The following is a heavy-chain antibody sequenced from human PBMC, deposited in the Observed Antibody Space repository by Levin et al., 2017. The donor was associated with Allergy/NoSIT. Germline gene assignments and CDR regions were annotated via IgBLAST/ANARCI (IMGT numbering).Heavy chain of an antibody. CDR1: GFTFSSYA. V-gene: IGHV3-23*01. Sequence: GGSLRLSCAASGFTFSSYAMSWVRQAPGKGLEWVSAISGSGGSTYYADSVKGRFTISRDNSKNTLYLQMNSLRAEDTAVYYCAKGVRFLEGGDYFDYWGQGTLVTVSS. J-gene: IGHJ4*02. CDR3: AKGVRFLEGGDYFDY. D-gene: IGHD3-3*01. CDR2: ISGSGGST.